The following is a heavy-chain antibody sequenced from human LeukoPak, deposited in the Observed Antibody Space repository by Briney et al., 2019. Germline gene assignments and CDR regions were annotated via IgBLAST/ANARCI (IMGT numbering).Heavy chain of an antibody. V-gene: IGHV1-18*01. J-gene: IGHJ4*02. CDR1: GYTFTTYG. CDR3: ARGHIGVLFHY. D-gene: IGHD2-8*01. Sequence: ASVKFTSSASGYTFTTYGISWVRQAPGQGLEWMGWIGPYNGNTNSAQKVQGRVTMTTDTSTSTAYMELRSLRSDDTAVYYCARGHIGVLFHYGGQGTVVTVSS. CDR2: IGPYNGNT.